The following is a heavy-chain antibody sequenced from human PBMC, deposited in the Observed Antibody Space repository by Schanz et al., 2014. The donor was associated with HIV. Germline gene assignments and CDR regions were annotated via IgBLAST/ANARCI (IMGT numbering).Heavy chain of an antibody. D-gene: IGHD2-21*02. J-gene: IGHJ4*02. CDR2: TIPIFDTT. V-gene: IGHV1-69*06. CDR1: GETFSNYV. Sequence: QVQLVQSGAEVKKPGSSVRVSCKASGETFSNYVISWVRQAPGQGLEWMGGTIPIFDTTNYAQKFQGRVTITADKSTSTVYMDLSSLRSEDTAVYYCARTYTGDWSTGADWGQGTLVTVSS. CDR3: ARTYTGDWSTGAD.